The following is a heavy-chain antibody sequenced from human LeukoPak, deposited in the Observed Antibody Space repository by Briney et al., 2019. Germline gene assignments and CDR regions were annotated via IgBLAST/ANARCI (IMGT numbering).Heavy chain of an antibody. J-gene: IGHJ4*02. CDR1: GFTFPNAW. D-gene: IGHD3-10*01. V-gene: IGHV3-15*01. CDR2: IKSKGNGGTI. Sequence: TGGSLRLSCAASGFTFPNAWVNWVRQASGKGLEWVGHIKSKGNGGTIDYAAPVKGRFTISGDDSKNTVYLQMNSLEIEDTAVYFCITDPGTGVRGYWGQGTLVTVSS. CDR3: ITDPGTGVRGY.